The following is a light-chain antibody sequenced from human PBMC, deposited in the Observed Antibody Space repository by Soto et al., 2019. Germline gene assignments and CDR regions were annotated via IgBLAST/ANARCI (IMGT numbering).Light chain of an antibody. V-gene: IGLV2-8*01. CDR3: SSNAGSHFYV. J-gene: IGLJ1*01. CDR1: SSDIGGNSF. CDR2: EVN. Sequence: QSVLTQTPSASGSPGQSVTISCTGTSSDIGGNSFVSWYQQHPGKAPKLIIYEVNKRPSGVPDRFSGSKSGNTASLTVSGLQAEDEADYYCSSNAGSHFYVFATGTKVTVL.